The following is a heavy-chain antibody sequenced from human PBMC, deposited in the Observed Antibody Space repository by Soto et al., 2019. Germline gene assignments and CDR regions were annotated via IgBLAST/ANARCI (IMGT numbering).Heavy chain of an antibody. CDR3: ARGQSSLLLDC. CDR2: INHSGST. D-gene: IGHD2-8*02. CDR1: GGSFSGHY. Sequence: QVQLQQWGAGLLKPSETLSLTCAVYGGSFSGHYWSWIRQPPGKGLEWIGEINHSGSTNYNPSLKRRVTISVDTSKNQFSLKLSSVTAADTAVYYCARGQSSLLLDCWGQGILVTVSS. V-gene: IGHV4-34*01. J-gene: IGHJ4*02.